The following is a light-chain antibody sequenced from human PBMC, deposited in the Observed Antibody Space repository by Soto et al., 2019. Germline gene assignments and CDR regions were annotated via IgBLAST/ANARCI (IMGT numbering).Light chain of an antibody. J-gene: IGLJ1*01. CDR1: SSDVGSYNL. CDR2: EGT. Sequence: QSALTQPPSVSGPPGQSIAISCTGSSSDVGSYNLVSWYQQYPGKAPKVMIFEGTKRPSGVSDRFSGSKSGNTASLTISGLQTEDEADYYCSSYAGGRTYVFGTGTKVTVL. CDR3: SSYAGGRTYV. V-gene: IGLV2-23*01.